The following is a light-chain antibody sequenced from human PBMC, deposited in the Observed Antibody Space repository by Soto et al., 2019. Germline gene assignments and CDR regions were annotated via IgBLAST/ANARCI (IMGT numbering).Light chain of an antibody. Sequence: DIQLTQSPSFLSASVGDRVTITCRASQGISSYLAWYQQKPGKAPKLLIYAASTLQSGVPSRFSGSGSGTEFTLTISNLQPEDFATYYCQQLNSYPFGPGTKVDIK. CDR1: QGISSY. J-gene: IGKJ3*01. V-gene: IGKV1-9*01. CDR2: AAS. CDR3: QQLNSYP.